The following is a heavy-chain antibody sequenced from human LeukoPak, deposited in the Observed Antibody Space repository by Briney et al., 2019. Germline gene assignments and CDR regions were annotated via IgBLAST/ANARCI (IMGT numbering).Heavy chain of an antibody. D-gene: IGHD3-10*01. CDR2: IYYSGYT. Sequence: PSGTLSLTCTVSGGSISSYYWSWIRQPPGKGLEWIGCIYYSGYTNYKSSLKSRVTISVDTSKNQFSLKLSSVTAADPGVYYCARTTMVRGTYYMDVWGKGTTVTVSS. CDR1: GGSISSYY. V-gene: IGHV4-59*01. CDR3: ARTTMVRGTYYMDV. J-gene: IGHJ6*03.